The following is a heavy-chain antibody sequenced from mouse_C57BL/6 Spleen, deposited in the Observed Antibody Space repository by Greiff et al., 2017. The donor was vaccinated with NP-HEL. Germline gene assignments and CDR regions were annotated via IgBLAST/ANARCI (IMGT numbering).Heavy chain of an antibody. CDR1: GYTFTSYW. Sequence: QVHVKQPGAELVKPGASVKMSCKASGYTFTSYWITWVKQRPGQGLEWIGDIYPGSGSTNYNEKFKSKATLTVDTSSSTAYMQLSSLTSEDSAVYYCARCGNYAMDYWGQGTSVTVSS. CDR3: ARCGNYAMDY. V-gene: IGHV1-55*01. J-gene: IGHJ4*01. CDR2: IYPGSGST. D-gene: IGHD4-1*01.